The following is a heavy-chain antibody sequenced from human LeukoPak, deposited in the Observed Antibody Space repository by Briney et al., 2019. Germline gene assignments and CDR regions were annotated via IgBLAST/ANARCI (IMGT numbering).Heavy chain of an antibody. V-gene: IGHV3-53*01. CDR1: GFTFSSYS. J-gene: IGHJ4*02. D-gene: IGHD5-18*01. CDR3: AKGYNYAYEY. CDR2: IYSGGST. Sequence: GGSLRLSCAASGFTFSSYSMSWVRQAPGKGLEWVSLIYSGGSTYYAASVNGRFTISRDNSKNTLYLQMNSLRPEDTAVYYCAKGYNYAYEYWGQGTLVTVSS.